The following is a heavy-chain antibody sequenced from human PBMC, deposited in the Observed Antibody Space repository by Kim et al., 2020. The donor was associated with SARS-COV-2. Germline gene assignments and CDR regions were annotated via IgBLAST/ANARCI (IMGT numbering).Heavy chain of an antibody. D-gene: IGHD3-22*01. CDR1: GGSISSSSYY. J-gene: IGHJ4*02. CDR3: ASLPGDSSGYYYKFDY. Sequence: SETLSLTCTVSGGSISSSSYYWGWIRQPPGKGLEWIGSIYYSGSTYYNPSLKSRVTISVDTSKNQFSLKLSSVTAADTAVYYCASLPGDSSGYYYKFDYWGQGTLVTVSS. V-gene: IGHV4-39*01. CDR2: IYYSGST.